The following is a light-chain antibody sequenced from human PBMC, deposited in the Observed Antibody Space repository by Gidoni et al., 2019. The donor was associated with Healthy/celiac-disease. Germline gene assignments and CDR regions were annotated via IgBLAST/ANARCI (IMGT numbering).Light chain of an antibody. CDR2: YDD. J-gene: IGLJ3*02. CDR1: SSNNGNNA. V-gene: IGLV1-36*01. CDR3: AAWDDSLNGWV. Sequence: QSVLTQPPSVSEAPRQRVTISCSGSSSNNGNNAVNWYQQLPGKAPKLLIYYDDLLPSGVSDRFSGSKSGTSASLAIGGLQSEDEADYYCAAWDDSLNGWVFGGGTKLTVL.